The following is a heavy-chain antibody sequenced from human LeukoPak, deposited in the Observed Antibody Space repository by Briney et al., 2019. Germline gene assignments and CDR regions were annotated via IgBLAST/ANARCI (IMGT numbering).Heavy chain of an antibody. CDR3: ATAGTPSYSSSWYRPLTKPAIDYYGMDV. CDR2: ISAYNGNT. Sequence: ASVKVSCKASGYTFTSYGISWVRQAPGQGLEWMGWISAYNGNTNYAQKLQGRVTMTTDTSTSTAHMELRSLRSDDTAVYYCATAGTPSYSSSWYRPLTKPAIDYYGMDVWGQGTTVTVSS. CDR1: GYTFTSYG. V-gene: IGHV1-18*01. D-gene: IGHD6-13*01. J-gene: IGHJ6*02.